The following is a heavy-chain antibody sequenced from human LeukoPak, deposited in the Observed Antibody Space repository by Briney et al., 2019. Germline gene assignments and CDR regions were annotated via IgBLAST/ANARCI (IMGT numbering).Heavy chain of an antibody. CDR2: VYPSNSET. CDR1: GYRFTDYW. Sequence: PGESLRLSRKGSGYRFTDYWIACVRQLPGKGLEWMGIVYPSNSETRYSPSFQGPLTISADKSISTGYLQWSSLKASDTAMYFCARHRYSGSDTQGFDYWGQGTLVTVSS. CDR3: ARHRYSGSDTQGFDY. D-gene: IGHD5-12*01. J-gene: IGHJ4*02. V-gene: IGHV5-51*01.